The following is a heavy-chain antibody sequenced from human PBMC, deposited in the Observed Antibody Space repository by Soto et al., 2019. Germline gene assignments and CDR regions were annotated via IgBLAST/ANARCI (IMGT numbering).Heavy chain of an antibody. D-gene: IGHD3-10*01. CDR3: ARDGYDGSGSPYPAY. J-gene: IGHJ4*02. V-gene: IGHV4-59*01. CDR1: GGSLSEYF. Sequence: XTLSLTCSVSGGSLSEYFWSWIRQSPGKGLEWIGYIYYLGSTDYNPSLKSRVTISVDTSKMQFSLRLTSVTAEDTAVYYCARDGYDGSGSPYPAYWGPGNQVTVS. CDR2: IYYLGST.